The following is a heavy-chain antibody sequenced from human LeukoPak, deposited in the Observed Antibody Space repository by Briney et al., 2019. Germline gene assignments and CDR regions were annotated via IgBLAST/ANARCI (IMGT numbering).Heavy chain of an antibody. Sequence: GESLKISCKGSVYSFTRNWIGWVRQMPGKGIEWMGIIYPHDSDTRYSPSFQRQVTISADKSINTAYLQWNSLKASDTAMYYCATPSTTGPTIWGQGTLVTVSS. CDR3: ATPSTTGPTI. V-gene: IGHV5-51*01. CDR1: VYSFTRNW. D-gene: IGHD1-1*01. CDR2: IYPHDSDT. J-gene: IGHJ4*02.